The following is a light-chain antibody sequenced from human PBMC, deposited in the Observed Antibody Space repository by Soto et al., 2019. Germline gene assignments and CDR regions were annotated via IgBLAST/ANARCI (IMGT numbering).Light chain of an antibody. CDR1: QNIAGN. Sequence: EIVMTQYPPTLSASPGERVTLSCRASQNIAGNLAWYQQKPGQAPRLLIDNASTRATGVPARFSGSGSGRDGRESTLTISSLQSEDYAVYYCQQYNTWPPWTFGQGTKVEIK. CDR2: NAS. CDR3: QQYNTWPPWT. J-gene: IGKJ1*01. V-gene: IGKV3-15*01.